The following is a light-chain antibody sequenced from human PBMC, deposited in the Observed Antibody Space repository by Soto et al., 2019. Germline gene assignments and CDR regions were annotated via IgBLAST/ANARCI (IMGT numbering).Light chain of an antibody. CDR3: QQYNNWPQT. J-gene: IGKJ1*01. CDR1: QSLRSS. Sequence: EIVLTQSPGTLSLSPGERATLSCRASQSLRSSLAWYQQKPGQAPRLLIYDASTRATGIPARFSGSGSGTDFTPTISGLQSEDFAVYYCQQYNNWPQTFDQGTKVEIK. CDR2: DAS. V-gene: IGKV3-15*01.